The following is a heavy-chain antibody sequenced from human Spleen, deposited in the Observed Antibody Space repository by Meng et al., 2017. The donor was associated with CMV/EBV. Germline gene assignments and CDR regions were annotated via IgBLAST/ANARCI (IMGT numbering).Heavy chain of an antibody. J-gene: IGHJ3*02. CDR1: AFTFDDYA. V-gene: IGHV3-9*01. D-gene: IGHD5-24*01. CDR3: AKDTGYNYDFRLFDI. Sequence: SLKISCAASAFTFDDYAMHWVRQAPGKGLEWVSGISWNSGSIGYADSVKGRFTISRDNAKNSLYLQMNSLRPEDTALYYCAKDTGYNYDFRLFDIWGQGTMVTVSS. CDR2: ISWNSGSI.